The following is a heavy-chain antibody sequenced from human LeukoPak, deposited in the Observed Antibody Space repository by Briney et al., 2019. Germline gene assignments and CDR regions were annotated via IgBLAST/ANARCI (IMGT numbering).Heavy chain of an antibody. Sequence: GGSLRLSCAASGFTFDDYAMHWVRQAPGKGLEWVSGISWNSGSIGYADSVKGRFTISRDNAKNSLYLQMNSLRAEDTALYYCAKVHFVRGLDFWGQGTLVTVSS. CDR1: GFTFDDYA. CDR2: ISWNSGSI. D-gene: IGHD3-10*02. J-gene: IGHJ4*02. V-gene: IGHV3-9*01. CDR3: AKVHFVRGLDF.